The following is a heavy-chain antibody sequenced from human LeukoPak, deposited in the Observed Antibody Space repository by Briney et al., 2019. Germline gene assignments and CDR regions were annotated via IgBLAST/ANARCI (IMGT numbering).Heavy chain of an antibody. V-gene: IGHV3-43D*04. CDR2: ISWGGGST. Sequence: GGSLRLSXAASGFTFDDYAMHWVRQAPGKGLEWVSLISWGGGSTYYADSVKGRFTISRDNSKNSLYLHMNSLRAEDTALYYCAKDRSGNSYGHFDYWGQGTLVTVSP. J-gene: IGHJ4*02. CDR1: GFTFDDYA. CDR3: AKDRSGNSYGHFDY. D-gene: IGHD3-10*01.